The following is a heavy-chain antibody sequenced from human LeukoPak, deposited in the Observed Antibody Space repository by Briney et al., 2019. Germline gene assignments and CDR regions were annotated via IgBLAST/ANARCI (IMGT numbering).Heavy chain of an antibody. D-gene: IGHD3-22*01. CDR1: GGSISSGGYY. CDR2: IYHSGST. J-gene: IGHJ4*02. V-gene: IGHV4-30-2*01. CDR3: ARDLVGYYDSSGYCFDY. Sequence: NPSQTLSLTCTVSGGSISSGGYYWSWIRQPPGKGLEWIGYIYHSGSTYYNPSLKSRVTISVDTSKNQFSLKLSSVTAADTAVYYCARDLVGYYDSSGYCFDYWGQGTLVTVSS.